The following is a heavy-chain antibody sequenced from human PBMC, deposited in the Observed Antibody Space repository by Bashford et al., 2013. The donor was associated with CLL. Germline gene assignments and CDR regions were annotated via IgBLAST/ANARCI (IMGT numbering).Heavy chain of an antibody. CDR1: ILFQWRL. V-gene: IGHV3-15*01. CDR2: IKNTVHGGAT. Sequence: GGPLXLSCASLWILFQWRLDELGPPGSREGGLEWVGRIKNTVHGGATDYAAPVKGRFTISRDDSQQTVDLQMNSLKTDDTGVYYCTRVGNLDDDYFLDDASDIWAQGTMVT. CDR3: TRVGNLDDDYFLDDASDI. D-gene: IGHD5-12*01. J-gene: IGHJ3*02.